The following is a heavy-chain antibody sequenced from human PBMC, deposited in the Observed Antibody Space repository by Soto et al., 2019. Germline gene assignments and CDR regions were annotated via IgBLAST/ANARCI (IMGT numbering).Heavy chain of an antibody. V-gene: IGHV1-46*01. D-gene: IGHD3-22*01. Sequence: GASVKVSFKASGYTFTSYYMHWVRQAPGQGLEWMGIINPSGGSTSYAQKFQGRVNMTRDTSTSTVYMELSSLRSEDTAVYYCARDWYDSSGSGLVGAFDIWGQGTMVTV. CDR3: ARDWYDSSGSGLVGAFDI. CDR1: GYTFTSYY. J-gene: IGHJ3*02. CDR2: INPSGGST.